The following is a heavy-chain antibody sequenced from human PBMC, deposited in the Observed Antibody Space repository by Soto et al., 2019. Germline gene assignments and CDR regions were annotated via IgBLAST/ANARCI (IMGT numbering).Heavy chain of an antibody. Sequence: QVQLVQSGAEGKKPGSSVKVSCKASGGTFSSYSINWVRQAPGQGLEWMGEIIPIFGTSNYAQKFKGSVTITAAESTGTAYMELSSLRSEDTAVYYCARDGGRHSGGIDYWGQGTLVTVSS. D-gene: IGHD1-26*01. CDR2: IIPIFGTS. V-gene: IGHV1-69*01. CDR1: GGTFSSYS. J-gene: IGHJ4*02. CDR3: ARDGGRHSGGIDY.